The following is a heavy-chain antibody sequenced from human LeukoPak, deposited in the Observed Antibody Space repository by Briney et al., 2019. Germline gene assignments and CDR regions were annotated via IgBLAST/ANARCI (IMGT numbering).Heavy chain of an antibody. D-gene: IGHD2-15*01. V-gene: IGHV3-11*04. CDR3: ARVPLYCSGGSRYRIDY. Sequence: GGSLRLSCAASGFTFNDYYMSWIRQAPGKGLEWVSYISSSGSTIDYADSVKGRFTISRDNAKNSLYLQMNSLRAEDTAVYYCARVPLYCSGGSRYRIDYWGQGTLVTVSS. CDR2: ISSSGSTI. J-gene: IGHJ4*02. CDR1: GFTFNDYY.